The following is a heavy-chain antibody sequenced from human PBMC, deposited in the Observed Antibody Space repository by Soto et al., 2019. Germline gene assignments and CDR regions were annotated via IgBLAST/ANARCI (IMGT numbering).Heavy chain of an antibody. CDR3: AREPLTGESQQLVGHFDL. J-gene: IGHJ2*01. V-gene: IGHV3-30-3*01. D-gene: IGHD6-13*01. CDR1: GFTFSSYA. CDR2: ISYDGSNK. Sequence: QVQLVESGGGVVQPGRSLRLSCAASGFTFSSYAMHWVRQAPGKGLEWVAVISYDGSNKYYADSVKGRFTISRDNSKNTLYLQMNSLRAEDTAVYYCAREPLTGESQQLVGHFDLWGRGTLVTVSS.